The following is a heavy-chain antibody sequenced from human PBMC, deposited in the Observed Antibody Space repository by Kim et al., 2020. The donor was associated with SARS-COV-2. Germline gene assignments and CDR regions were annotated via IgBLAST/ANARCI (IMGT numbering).Heavy chain of an antibody. J-gene: IGHJ3*02. CDR2: IYYSGST. CDR3: ARDLGYYYDSSGYYPGAFDI. Sequence: SETLSLTCTVSGGSISSSSYYWGWIRQPPGKGLEWIGSIYYSGSTYYNPSLKSRVTISVDTSKNQFSLKLSSVTAADTAVYYCARDLGYYYDSSGYYPGAFDIWGQGTMVTVSS. V-gene: IGHV4-39*07. CDR1: GGSISSSSYY. D-gene: IGHD3-22*01.